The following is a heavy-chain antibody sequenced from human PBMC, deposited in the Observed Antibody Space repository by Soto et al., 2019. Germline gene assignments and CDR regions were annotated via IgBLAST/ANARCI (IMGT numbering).Heavy chain of an antibody. Sequence: GESLKISCKASGYSFTSYWIGWVRQMPGKGLEWMGIIYPGDTDTKYSPSLKGQVTISADKSISTTNLQWSSLKASDTAMYYCARRGRGIGGYYYGMDVWGQGTTVTVSS. CDR3: ARRGRGIGGYYYGMDV. V-gene: IGHV5-51*01. CDR1: GYSFTSYW. J-gene: IGHJ6*02. D-gene: IGHD3-16*01. CDR2: IYPGDTDT.